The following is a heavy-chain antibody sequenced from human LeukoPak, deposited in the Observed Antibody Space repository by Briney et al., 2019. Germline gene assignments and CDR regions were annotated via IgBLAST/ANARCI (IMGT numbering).Heavy chain of an antibody. CDR2: ISGSGGGT. Sequence: GGSLRLSCAASGFTFSSYAMSWVRQAPEKGLEWVSTISGSGGGTYYADSVKGRSTISRDDSKNTPYLQMNSLRAEDTAVYYCVKDLGRYRNNCFDYWGQGTLVTVSS. J-gene: IGHJ4*02. D-gene: IGHD1-26*01. CDR1: GFTFSSYA. CDR3: VKDLGRYRNNCFDY. V-gene: IGHV3-23*01.